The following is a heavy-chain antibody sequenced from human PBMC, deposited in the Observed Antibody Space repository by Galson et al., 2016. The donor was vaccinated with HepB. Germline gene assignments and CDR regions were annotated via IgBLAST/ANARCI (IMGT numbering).Heavy chain of an antibody. CDR3: GKDIFKGGVGTAIGN. V-gene: IGHV3-9*01. D-gene: IGHD2-21*02. Sequence: SLRLSCAASGFSFDDYAMHWVRQSPGKGLEWVSGISWNSAGIGYADSVKGRFTISRDNAKNSLYLQMNSLRLEDTALYYCGKDIFKGGVGTAIGNWGQGTLATVSS. CDR2: ISWNSAGI. J-gene: IGHJ4*02. CDR1: GFSFDDYA.